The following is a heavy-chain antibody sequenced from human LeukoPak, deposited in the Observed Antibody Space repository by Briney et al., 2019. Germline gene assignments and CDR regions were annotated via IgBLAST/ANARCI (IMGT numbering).Heavy chain of an antibody. D-gene: IGHD6-13*01. Sequence: SETLSLTCTVSGGSISSYYWSWIRQPPGKGLEWIGYIYYSGSTNYNPSLKSRVTISVDTSKNQFSLKLSSVTAADTAVYYCACIAVAGSNFDYWGQGTLVTVSS. CDR3: ACIAVAGSNFDY. CDR1: GGSISSYY. J-gene: IGHJ4*02. V-gene: IGHV4-59*01. CDR2: IYYSGST.